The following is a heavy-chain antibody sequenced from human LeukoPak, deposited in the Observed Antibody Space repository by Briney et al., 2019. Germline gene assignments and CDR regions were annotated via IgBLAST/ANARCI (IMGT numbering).Heavy chain of an antibody. CDR1: GFTFSSYG. V-gene: IGHV3-30*18. J-gene: IGHJ4*02. D-gene: IGHD6-19*01. CDR2: ISYDGSNK. CDR3: AKDNRQWLLPGYYFDY. Sequence: QPGGSLRLSCAASGFTFSSYGMHWVRQAPGKGLEWGAVISYDGSNKYYADSVKGRFTISRDNSRNTLYLQMNSLRAEDTAVYYCAKDNRQWLLPGYYFDYWGQGTLVTVSS.